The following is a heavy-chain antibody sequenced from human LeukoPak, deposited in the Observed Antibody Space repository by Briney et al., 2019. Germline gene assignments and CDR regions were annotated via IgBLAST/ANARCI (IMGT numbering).Heavy chain of an antibody. CDR3: ARDLDCSSTSCYDSNWFDP. CDR2: IYTSGTT. CDR1: GGSISSASYY. Sequence: SETLSLTCTVSGGSISSASYYWSWIRQPAGKGLQWIGRIYTSGTTYYNPSLKSRVTMSVDTSKNQFSLKLSSVTAADTAVYYCARDLDCSSTSCYDSNWFDPWGQGTLVTVSS. J-gene: IGHJ5*02. D-gene: IGHD2-2*01. V-gene: IGHV4-61*02.